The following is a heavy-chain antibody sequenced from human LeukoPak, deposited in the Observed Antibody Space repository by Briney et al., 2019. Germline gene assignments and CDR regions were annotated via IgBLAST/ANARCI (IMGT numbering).Heavy chain of an antibody. CDR2: INSNSGGT. J-gene: IGHJ6*02. V-gene: IGHV1-2*02. CDR1: GYTFTDYY. Sequence: GASVKVSCKASGYTFTDYYMHWVRQAPGQWLEWMGWINSNSGGTNYAQKFQGRVTMTRDTSISTAYMELSSLRSEDTAVYYCASTGYSSSWFRGGYYYGMDVWGQGTTVTVSS. D-gene: IGHD6-13*01. CDR3: ASTGYSSSWFRGGYYYGMDV.